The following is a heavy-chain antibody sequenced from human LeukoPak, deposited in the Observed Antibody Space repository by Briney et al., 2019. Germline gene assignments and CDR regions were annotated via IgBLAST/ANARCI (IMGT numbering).Heavy chain of an antibody. Sequence: ASVKVSCKASGYTFTSYYMHWVRQAPGQGLEWMGWINPNSGGTDYAQKFQGRVTMTRDTSISTAYMELSRLRSDDTAVYYCATAGMVRGVIKSPDYWGQGTLVTVSS. J-gene: IGHJ4*02. V-gene: IGHV1-2*02. D-gene: IGHD3-10*01. CDR2: INPNSGGT. CDR1: GYTFTSYY. CDR3: ATAGMVRGVIKSPDY.